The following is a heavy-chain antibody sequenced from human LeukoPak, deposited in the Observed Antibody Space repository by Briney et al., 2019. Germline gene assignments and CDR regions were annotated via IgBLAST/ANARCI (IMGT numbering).Heavy chain of an antibody. J-gene: IGHJ4*02. CDR1: GFTFSNYA. Sequence: GGSLRLSCAASGFTFSNYAMSWVRQAPGKGLEWVSSISANDGGTYYADSVKGRFTISRDNSKNTLYLQMNSLRAEDTAVYYCAKHGGWEPLPDFDYWGQGTLVTVSS. CDR2: ISANDGGT. CDR3: AKHGGWEPLPDFDY. V-gene: IGHV3-23*01. D-gene: IGHD1-26*01.